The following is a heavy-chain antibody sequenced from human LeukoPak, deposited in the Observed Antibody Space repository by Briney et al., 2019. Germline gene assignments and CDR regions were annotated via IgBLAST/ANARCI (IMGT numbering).Heavy chain of an antibody. V-gene: IGHV4-39*01. Sequence: SETLSLTCTVSGGSVSSSNYYWGWIRQPPGTGLEWIGSLYYTGNNYYNPSLKSRVTISVDTSKNQFSLKLSSVTAADTAMYYCARHLRFCSGGSCYSVTWFDPWGQGTLVTVS. CDR2: LYYTGNN. CDR1: GGSVSSSNYY. J-gene: IGHJ5*02. D-gene: IGHD2-15*01. CDR3: ARHLRFCSGGSCYSVTWFDP.